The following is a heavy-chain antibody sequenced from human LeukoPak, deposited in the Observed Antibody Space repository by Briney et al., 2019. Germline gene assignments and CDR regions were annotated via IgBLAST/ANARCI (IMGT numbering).Heavy chain of an antibody. CDR3: ARTRSCSGGSCYFYSGYYYYMDV. V-gene: IGHV4-39*01. CDR1: GASISSSNYY. CDR2: IYSSGST. D-gene: IGHD2-15*01. J-gene: IGHJ6*03. Sequence: SETLSLTCAVSGASISSSNYYWGWVRQSPGKGLEWIGNIYSSGSTYYNPSLKSRVTISVDTSKNQFSLKLSSVTAADTAVYYCARTRSCSGGSCYFYSGYYYYMDVWGKGTTVTISS.